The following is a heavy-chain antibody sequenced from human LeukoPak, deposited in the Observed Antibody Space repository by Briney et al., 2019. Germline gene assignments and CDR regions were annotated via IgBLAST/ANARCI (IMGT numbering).Heavy chain of an antibody. V-gene: IGHV1-24*01. J-gene: IGHJ3*02. CDR3: ATTSSGYYDDAFDI. CDR2: FDPEDGET. Sequence: ASVKVSCKVSGYTLTKLSMHWVRQAPGKGLEWMGGFDPEDGETIYAQKFQGRVTMTEDTSTDTAYMELSSLRSEDTAVYYCATTSSGYYDDAFDIWGQGTMVTVSS. D-gene: IGHD3-22*01. CDR1: GYTLTKLS.